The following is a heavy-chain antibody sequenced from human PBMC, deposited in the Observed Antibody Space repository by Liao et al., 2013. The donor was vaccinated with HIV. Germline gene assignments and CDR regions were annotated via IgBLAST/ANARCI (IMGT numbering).Heavy chain of an antibody. CDR3: ARGLYYYDSSGPRVWFDP. J-gene: IGHJ5*02. Sequence: QVQLQQWGAGLLKPSETLSLTCAVYGGSFSGSYWSWIRQPPREGTWSGLGSINHSGITNYNPSLTSRVTISVDTSKNQFSLKLSSVTAADTAVYYCARGLYYYDSSGPRVWFDPSGPGNPRSPSP. CDR2: INHSGIT. D-gene: IGHD3-22*01. CDR1: GGSFSGSY. V-gene: IGHV4-34*01.